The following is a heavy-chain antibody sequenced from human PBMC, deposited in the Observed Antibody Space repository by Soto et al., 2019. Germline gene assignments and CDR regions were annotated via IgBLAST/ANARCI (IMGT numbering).Heavy chain of an antibody. CDR1: GDSIISGDYY. V-gene: IGHV4-30-4*02. J-gene: IGHJ6*02. CDR3: ARGIEGWYQGRYYYGMDV. D-gene: IGHD6-19*01. CDR2: IYYSGST. Sequence: SETLSLTCTVSGDSIISGDYYWSWIRQTPGKGLEWIRYIYYSGSTYYNPSLKSRVTISVDTSKNQFSLKLSSVTAADTAVYYCARGIEGWYQGRYYYGMDVWGQGTTVTVSS.